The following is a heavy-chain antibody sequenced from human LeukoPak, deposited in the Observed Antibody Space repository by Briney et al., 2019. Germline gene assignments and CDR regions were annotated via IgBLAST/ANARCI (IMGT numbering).Heavy chain of an antibody. CDR1: GFTFSSYA. J-gene: IGHJ4*02. V-gene: IGHV3-30*18. CDR3: AKVPRQNGWFPLSDY. CDR2: ISYDGGNK. Sequence: GGSLRLSCAASGFTFSSYAMHWVRQAPGMGLEWVAVISYDGGNKYYAESVKGRFTISRDNSKNTLYLQMNSLRAEDTAVYYCAKVPRQNGWFPLSDYWGQGALVTVSS. D-gene: IGHD6-19*01.